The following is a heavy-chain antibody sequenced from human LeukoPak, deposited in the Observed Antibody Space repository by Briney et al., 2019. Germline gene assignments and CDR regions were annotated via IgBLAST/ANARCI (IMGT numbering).Heavy chain of an antibody. Sequence: ASVKVSCKASGYSFINYGVSCVRQAPGQGLEWMGWISADNGNTNYAQKLQGRVTMTTDTSTSTAYMELRSLRSDDTAVYYCGRDWSGSYSWARSYYYGMDVWGQGTTVTVSS. CDR3: GRDWSGSYSWARSYYYGMDV. CDR2: ISADNGNT. CDR1: GYSFINYG. D-gene: IGHD1-26*01. V-gene: IGHV1-18*01. J-gene: IGHJ6*02.